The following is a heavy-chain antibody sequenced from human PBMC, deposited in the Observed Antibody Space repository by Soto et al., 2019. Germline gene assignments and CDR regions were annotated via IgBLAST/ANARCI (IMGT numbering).Heavy chain of an antibody. D-gene: IGHD3-22*01. V-gene: IGHV1-8*01. CDR2: MNPNSGNT. Sequence: QVQLVQSGAEVKKPGASVKVSCKASGYTFTSYDINWVRQATGQGLEWMGWMNPNSGNTGYARKFQGRVTMTRNTSMSTAYRELSSLRSEDTAVYYCARYYYDSSGWGDYYYGMDVWGQGTTVAVSS. J-gene: IGHJ6*02. CDR1: GYTFTSYD. CDR3: ARYYYDSSGWGDYYYGMDV.